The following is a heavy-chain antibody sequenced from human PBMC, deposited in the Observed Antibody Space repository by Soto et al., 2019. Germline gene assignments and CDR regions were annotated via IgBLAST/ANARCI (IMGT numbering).Heavy chain of an antibody. Sequence: SEQVPSMASGVTFSSYAISWVQQAPGQGLEWMGVIIPIFGTANYAQKCQGRVTITADESTITAYMELSSLRSEHTAVYYCAIFQGGSRVTYYYYGMDVWGQGTTVTVSS. D-gene: IGHD3-16*01. CDR2: IIPIFGTA. CDR3: AIFQGGSRVTYYYYGMDV. V-gene: IGHV1-69*13. CDR1: GVTFSSYA. J-gene: IGHJ6*02.